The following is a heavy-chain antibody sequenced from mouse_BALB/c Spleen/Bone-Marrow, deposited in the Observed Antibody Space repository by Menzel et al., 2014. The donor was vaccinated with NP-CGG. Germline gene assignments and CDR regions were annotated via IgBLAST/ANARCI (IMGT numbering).Heavy chain of an antibody. V-gene: IGHV14-3*02. CDR3: ARGYYDYDLDY. CDR1: GFNIKDTY. Sequence: VQLKQSGAELVKPGASVKLSCTASGFNIKDTYMHWVKQRPEQGLEWIGRIDPANGNTKYDPKFQGKATITADTSSNTAYLQLSSLTSEDTAVYYSARGYYDYDLDYWGQGTTLTVSS. CDR2: IDPANGNT. D-gene: IGHD2-4*01. J-gene: IGHJ2*01.